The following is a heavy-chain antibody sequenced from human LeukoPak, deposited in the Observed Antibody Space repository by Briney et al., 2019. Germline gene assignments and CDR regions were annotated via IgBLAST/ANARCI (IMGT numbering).Heavy chain of an antibody. Sequence: ASVKVSCKTSGYTFSDYYIHWVRQAPGQGLEWMGWINTKSGGTNYAQKFQGRVTMTRDTSISTAYMELSRLRSDDTAVYYCARVSFIPATGWFDPWGQGILVTVSS. D-gene: IGHD2-2*01. CDR3: ARVSFIPATGWFDP. V-gene: IGHV1-2*02. CDR2: INTKSGGT. CDR1: GYTFSDYY. J-gene: IGHJ5*02.